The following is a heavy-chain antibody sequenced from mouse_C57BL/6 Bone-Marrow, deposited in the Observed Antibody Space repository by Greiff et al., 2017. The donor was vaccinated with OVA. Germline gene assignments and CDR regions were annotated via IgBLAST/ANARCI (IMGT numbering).Heavy chain of an antibody. D-gene: IGHD4-1*01. V-gene: IGHV8-12*01. CDR3: ARRESGSYWYFDV. J-gene: IGHJ1*03. CDR1: GFSLSTSGMG. Sequence: QVTLKESGPGILQSSQTLSLTCSFSGFSLSTSGMGVSWIRQPSGKGLEWLAHIYWDDDKRYNPSLKSRLTISKDTSRNQVFLKITSVDTADTATYYCARRESGSYWYFDVWGTGTTVTVSS. CDR2: IYWDDDK.